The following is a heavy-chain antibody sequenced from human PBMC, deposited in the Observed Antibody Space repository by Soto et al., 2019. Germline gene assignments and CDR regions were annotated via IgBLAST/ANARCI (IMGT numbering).Heavy chain of an antibody. V-gene: IGHV3-30*03. CDR2: ISHDGSNK. CDR1: GFTVSSYG. J-gene: IGHJ4*02. Sequence: LRLSCAASGFTVSSYGMHWVRQAPGKGLEWVAVISHDGSNKYYADSVKGRFTISRDNSKNTLYLQMNSLRAEDTAVYYCSGPGGAFFFDYWGQGTLVTVSS. CDR3: SGPGGAFFFDY. D-gene: IGHD3-10*01.